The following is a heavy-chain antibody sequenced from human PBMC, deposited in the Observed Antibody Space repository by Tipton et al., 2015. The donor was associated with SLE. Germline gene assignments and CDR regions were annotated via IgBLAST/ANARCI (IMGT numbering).Heavy chain of an antibody. Sequence: TLSLTCAVYGGSFSGYYCSWIRQPPGKGLEWIGYIDYSGSTNYNPPLKSRLTISGDTSKNQFSLHLTSVTAADTAIYYCARVGYLGSGKTWDMDVWGKGITVTVSS. V-gene: IGHV4-34*11. D-gene: IGHD3-10*01. J-gene: IGHJ6*03. CDR2: IDYSGST. CDR3: ARVGYLGSGKTWDMDV. CDR1: GGSFSGYY.